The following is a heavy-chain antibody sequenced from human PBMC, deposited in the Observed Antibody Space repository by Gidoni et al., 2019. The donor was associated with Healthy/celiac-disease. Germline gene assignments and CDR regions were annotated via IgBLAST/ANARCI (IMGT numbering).Heavy chain of an antibody. CDR2: IYTSGST. Sequence: QVQLQESGPGLVTPSETLSLTCTVSGGSISSYYWSWIRQPAGKGLEWIGRIYTSGSTNYNPSLKSRVTMSVDTSKNQFSLKLSSVTAADTAVYYCARDPHDSKWDYYYGMDVWGQGTTVTVSS. J-gene: IGHJ6*02. V-gene: IGHV4-4*07. CDR3: ARDPHDSKWDYYYGMDV. CDR1: GGSISSYY. D-gene: IGHD3-22*01.